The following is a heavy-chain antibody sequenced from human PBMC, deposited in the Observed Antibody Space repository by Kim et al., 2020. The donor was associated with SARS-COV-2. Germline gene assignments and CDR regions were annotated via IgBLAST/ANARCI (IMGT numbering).Heavy chain of an antibody. D-gene: IGHD3-3*01. V-gene: IGHV3-33*01. CDR3: ARDLAISADMDV. Sequence: KYYADSVKSRFTISRDNSKNTLYLQMNSLRAEDTAVYYCARDLAISADMDVWGQGTTVTVSS. CDR2: K. J-gene: IGHJ6*02.